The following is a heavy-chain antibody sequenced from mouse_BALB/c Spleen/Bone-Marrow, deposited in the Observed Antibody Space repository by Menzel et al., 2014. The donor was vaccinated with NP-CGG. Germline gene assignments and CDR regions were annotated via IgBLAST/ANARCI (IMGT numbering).Heavy chain of an antibody. J-gene: IGHJ3*01. V-gene: IGHV1S126*01. Sequence: QVQLQQSGPQLVRPGALVKISCKASGYSFTSYWMYWVKQRPGQGLEWIGMIDPSDSETRLNQKFKDKATLTVDKSSSTAYMQLSSPTSEDSAVYYCASPSDGNPFAYWGQGTLVTVSA. D-gene: IGHD2-1*01. CDR3: ASPSDGNPFAY. CDR1: GYSFTSYW. CDR2: IDPSDSET.